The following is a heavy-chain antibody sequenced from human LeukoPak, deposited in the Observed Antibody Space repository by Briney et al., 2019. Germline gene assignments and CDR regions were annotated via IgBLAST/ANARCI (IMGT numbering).Heavy chain of an antibody. J-gene: IGHJ5*02. D-gene: IGHD1-26*01. V-gene: IGHV4-59*11. CDR3: ARDRGSYYGWFDP. CDR1: GGSISSHY. Sequence: PSETLSLTCTVSGGSISSHYWSWIRQPPGKGLEWIGYIYYSGSTNYNPSLKSRVTISVDTSKNQFSLKLSSVTAADTAVYYCARDRGSYYGWFDPWGQGPRSPSPQ. CDR2: IYYSGST.